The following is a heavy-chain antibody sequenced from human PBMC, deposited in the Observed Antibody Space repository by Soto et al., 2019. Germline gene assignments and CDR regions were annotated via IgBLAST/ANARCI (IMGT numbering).Heavy chain of an antibody. J-gene: IGHJ4*02. D-gene: IGHD5-18*01. CDR3: ARDHPHSYGVYYFDY. V-gene: IGHV4-59*01. CDR2: IYSSGST. Sequence: SETLSLTCTFSGGSISNYYWNLIRQSPGKGLEWIGYIYSSGSTHYNPSLQNRVTISIDTSKNQVSLKVNSVTAADTAVYYCARDHPHSYGVYYFDYWGQGTPVTVS. CDR1: GGSISNYY.